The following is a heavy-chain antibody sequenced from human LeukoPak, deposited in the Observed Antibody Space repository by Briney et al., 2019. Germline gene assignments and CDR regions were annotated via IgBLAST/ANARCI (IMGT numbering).Heavy chain of an antibody. CDR3: AREFNPSDAFDI. Sequence: GGSLRLSCAASGFTVSSNYMSWVRQAPGKGLEWVSSISSSSSYIYYADSVKGRFTISRDNAKNSLYLQMNSLRAEDTAVYYCAREFNPSDAFDIWGQGTMVTVSS. CDR1: GFTVSSNY. CDR2: ISSSSSYI. J-gene: IGHJ3*02. V-gene: IGHV3-21*01.